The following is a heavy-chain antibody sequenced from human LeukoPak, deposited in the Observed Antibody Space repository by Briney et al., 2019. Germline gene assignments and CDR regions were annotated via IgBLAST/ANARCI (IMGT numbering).Heavy chain of an antibody. CDR1: GFTFSSYG. D-gene: IGHD2-15*01. CDR3: ARRGGSWNFDY. V-gene: IGHV3-20*04. CDR2: INWNGGST. J-gene: IGHJ4*02. Sequence: GGSLRLSCAASGFTFSSYGMHWVRQAPGKGLEWVSGINWNGGSTGYADSVKGRFTISRDNAKNSLYLQMNSLRAEDTALYYCARRGGSWNFDYWGQGTLVTVSS.